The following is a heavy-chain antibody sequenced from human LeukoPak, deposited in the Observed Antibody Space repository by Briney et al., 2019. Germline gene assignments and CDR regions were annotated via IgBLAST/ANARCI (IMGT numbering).Heavy chain of an antibody. J-gene: IGHJ6*03. CDR1: GGSISSGDYY. CDR2: IYYSGST. V-gene: IGHV4-30-4*02. D-gene: IGHD3-10*01. CDR3: ARDRSPHYYYYMDV. Sequence: PSETLSLTCTVSGGSISSGDYYWSWIRQPPGKGLEWIGYIYYSGSTYYNPSLKSRVTISVDTSKNQFSLKLSSVTAADTAVYYCARDRSPHYYYYMDVWGKGTTVTVSS.